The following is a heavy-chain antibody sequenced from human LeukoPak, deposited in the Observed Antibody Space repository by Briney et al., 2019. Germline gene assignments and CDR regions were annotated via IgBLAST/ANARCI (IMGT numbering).Heavy chain of an antibody. Sequence: GESLKISCKVSGYILTNNWIGWVRQVPGKGLEWMGLIYPGYSDAKYSPSFQGQVTFSVDKSISTAYLQWTSLKASDTAMYYCARYAGNSPIDYYFDFWGQGTLVTVSS. CDR1: GYILTNNW. CDR3: ARYAGNSPIDYYFDF. V-gene: IGHV5-51*01. CDR2: IYPGYSDA. D-gene: IGHD4-23*01. J-gene: IGHJ4*02.